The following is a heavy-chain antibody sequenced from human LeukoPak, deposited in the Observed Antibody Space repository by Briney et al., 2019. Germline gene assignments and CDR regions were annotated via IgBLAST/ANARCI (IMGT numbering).Heavy chain of an antibody. CDR1: GGSISSGDYY. J-gene: IGHJ4*02. CDR3: ARENSGWYFDY. CDR2: IYYSGST. V-gene: IGHV4-30-4*01. D-gene: IGHD6-19*01. Sequence: SETLSLTCTVPGGSISSGDYYWSWIRQPPGKGLEWIGYIYYSGSTYYNPSLKSRVTISVDTSKNQFSLKLSSVTAADTAVYYCARENSGWYFDYWGQGTLVTVSS.